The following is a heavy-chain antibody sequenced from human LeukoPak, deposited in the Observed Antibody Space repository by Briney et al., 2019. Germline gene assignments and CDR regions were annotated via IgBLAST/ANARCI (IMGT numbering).Heavy chain of an antibody. J-gene: IGHJ5*02. CDR2: ISGSGGST. CDR1: GFSFSSYA. V-gene: IGHV3-23*01. CDR3: AREDGGYSYGSNWFDP. Sequence: GGSLRLSCAASGFSFSSYAMSWVRQAPGKGLEWVSAISGSGGSTYYADSVKGRFTISRDNSKNTLYLQMNSLRAEDTAVYYCAREDGGYSYGSNWFDPWGQGTLVTVSS. D-gene: IGHD5-18*01.